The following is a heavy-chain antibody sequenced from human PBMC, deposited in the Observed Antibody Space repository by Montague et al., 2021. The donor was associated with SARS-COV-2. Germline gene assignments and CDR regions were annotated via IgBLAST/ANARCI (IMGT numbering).Heavy chain of an antibody. V-gene: IGHV4-59*01. Sequence: SETLSLTCTVSGGSIGTSYWTWIRLPPGKGLEWIGDIYFTGSTNYSPSLKGRVTISVDTSNNNFSLSLRSVTEADTAVYYCAKVWFGEPRTGGGLDVWGPGTTVTVSS. J-gene: IGHJ6*02. CDR3: AKVWFGEPRTGGGLDV. D-gene: IGHD3-10*01. CDR2: IYFTGST. CDR1: GGSIGTSY.